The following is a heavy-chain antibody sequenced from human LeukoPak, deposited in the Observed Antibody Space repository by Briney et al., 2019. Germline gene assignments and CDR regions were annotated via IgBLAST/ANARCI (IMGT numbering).Heavy chain of an antibody. Sequence: PGRSLRLSCAASGFTFSNYGMNWVRQAPGKGLEWVSYISSSSSTIYYADSVKGRFTISRDNAKNSLYLQMNSLRDEDTAFYYCARDQASSWFVGDWFDPWGQGTLVAVSS. V-gene: IGHV3-48*02. CDR2: ISSSSSTI. CDR3: ARDQASSWFVGDWFDP. J-gene: IGHJ5*02. CDR1: GFTFSNYG. D-gene: IGHD6-13*01.